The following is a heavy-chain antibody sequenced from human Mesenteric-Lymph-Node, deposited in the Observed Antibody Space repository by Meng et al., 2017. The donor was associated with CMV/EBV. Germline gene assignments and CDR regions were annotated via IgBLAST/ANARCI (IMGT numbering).Heavy chain of an antibody. J-gene: IGHJ4*02. Sequence: SLKISCVASGFTFDDYAMHWVRQAPGKGLEWVSGISWNSGSIGYADSVKGRFTISRDNAKNSLYLQMNSLRAEDTALYYCAKDSHYYDSSGYYDYWGQGTLVTVSS. V-gene: IGHV3-9*01. CDR3: AKDSHYYDSSGYYDY. D-gene: IGHD3-22*01. CDR2: ISWNSGSI. CDR1: GFTFDDYA.